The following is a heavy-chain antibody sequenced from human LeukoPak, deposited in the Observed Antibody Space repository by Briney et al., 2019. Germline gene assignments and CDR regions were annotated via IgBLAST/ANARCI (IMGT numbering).Heavy chain of an antibody. CDR3: ARAPIYCTSSSCGLAYFDY. CDR1: GYTFTGYY. D-gene: IGHD2-2*01. V-gene: IGHV1-2*02. J-gene: IGHJ4*02. CDR2: INPNSGVT. Sequence: ASVKVSCKASGYTFTGYYIHWVRQAPGQGLEWMGWINPNSGVTYYTQNFQGRVTMTRDTSINTVYMELSRLTSDDTAMYYCARAPIYCTSSSCGLAYFDYWGQGTLLTVSS.